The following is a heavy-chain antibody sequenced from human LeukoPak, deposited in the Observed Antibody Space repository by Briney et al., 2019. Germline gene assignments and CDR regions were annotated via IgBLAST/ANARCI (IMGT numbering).Heavy chain of an antibody. Sequence: SETLSLTCTVSGGSISSHYWSWIRQPPGKGLEWIGYIYYSGSTNYNPSLKSRVTISVDTSKNQFSLKLSSVTAADTAVYYCASESGSDSSGYLGAGWFDPWGQGTLVTVSS. CDR1: GGSISSHY. CDR3: ASESGSDSSGYLGAGWFDP. D-gene: IGHD3-22*01. V-gene: IGHV4-59*11. CDR2: IYYSGST. J-gene: IGHJ5*02.